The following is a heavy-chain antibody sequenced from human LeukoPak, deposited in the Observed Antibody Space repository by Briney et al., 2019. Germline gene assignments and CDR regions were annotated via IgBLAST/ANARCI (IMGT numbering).Heavy chain of an antibody. V-gene: IGHV3-7*03. D-gene: IGHD3-16*01. Sequence: GGSLRLSCAASGFTFSTYWMNWVRQAPGKGLEWVANIKQDGSEKYYVDSVKGRFTISRDNAKNSLYLQMNSLRAEDTAVYYCARGRRNIEGVMWFDHWGQGTLVTVSS. CDR1: GFTFSTYW. J-gene: IGHJ5*02. CDR3: ARGRRNIEGVMWFDH. CDR2: IKQDGSEK.